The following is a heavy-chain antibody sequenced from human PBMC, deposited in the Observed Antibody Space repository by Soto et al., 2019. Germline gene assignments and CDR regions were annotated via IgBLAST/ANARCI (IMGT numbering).Heavy chain of an antibody. J-gene: IGHJ4*02. Sequence: GGSLRLSCAASGFTISSYYMTWVRQAPGKGLEWVSVIYTAGGTYYADSVKGRFTISRDNSKNTLYLQMNSLRAEDTAVYYCARRGILRTGPLDYWGQGALVTVYS. CDR3: ARRGILRTGPLDY. CDR2: IYTAGGT. CDR1: GFTISSYY. V-gene: IGHV3-53*01. D-gene: IGHD6-13*01.